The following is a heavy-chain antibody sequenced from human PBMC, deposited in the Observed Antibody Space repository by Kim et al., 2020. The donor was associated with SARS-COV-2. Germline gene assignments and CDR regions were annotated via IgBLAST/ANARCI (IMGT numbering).Heavy chain of an antibody. CDR2: INHSGST. Sequence: SETLSLTCAVYGGSFSGYYWSWIRQPPGKGLEWIGEINHSGSTNYNPSLKSRVTISVDTSKNQYSLKLSSVTAADTAVYYCARGKSSITMIVVVTAYYYYYMDVWGKGTRVTVSS. CDR3: ARGKSSITMIVVVTAYYYYYMDV. J-gene: IGHJ6*03. D-gene: IGHD3-22*01. V-gene: IGHV4-34*01. CDR1: GGSFSGYY.